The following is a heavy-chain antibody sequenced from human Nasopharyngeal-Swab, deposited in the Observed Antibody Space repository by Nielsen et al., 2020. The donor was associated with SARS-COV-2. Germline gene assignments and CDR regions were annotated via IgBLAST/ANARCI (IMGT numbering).Heavy chain of an antibody. CDR3: ARREWLQFDY. CDR1: GGSISSSNW. Sequence: SETLSLTCGVSGGSISSSNWWSWVRQSLGKGLEWIGEIYRSGSTNYNPSLKSRVTISVDKSKNQFSLQLTSVTAADTAVYYCARREWLQFDYWGPGTLVTVSS. CDR2: IYRSGST. J-gene: IGHJ4*02. D-gene: IGHD5-24*01. V-gene: IGHV4-4*02.